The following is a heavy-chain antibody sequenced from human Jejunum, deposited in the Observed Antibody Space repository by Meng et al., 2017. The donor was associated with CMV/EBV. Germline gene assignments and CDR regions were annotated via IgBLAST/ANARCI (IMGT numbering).Heavy chain of an antibody. CDR2: IKQDGSEI. V-gene: IGHV3-7*01. J-gene: IGHJ4*02. D-gene: IGHD3-3*01. Sequence: GFGFSTYAMSWVRQVPGKGLEWVANIKQDGSEIYYVDSVKGRFTISRDNAKYSVYLQMNGLSAEDTAVYYCARVLYDFWTGYYFDYWGQGSRVTVSS. CDR3: ARVLYDFWTGYYFDY. CDR1: GFGFSTYA.